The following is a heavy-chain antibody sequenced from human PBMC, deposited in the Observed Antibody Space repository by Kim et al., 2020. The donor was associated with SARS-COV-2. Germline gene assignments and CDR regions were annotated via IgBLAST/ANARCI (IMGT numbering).Heavy chain of an antibody. V-gene: IGHV4-61*05. D-gene: IGHD1-26*01. J-gene: IGHJ3*02. CDR3: ARGALSKGDAFDI. Sequence: YHPSHKRRVTSSVEQSKNPFSLKLSSVTAADTAVYYCARGALSKGDAFDIWGQGTMVTFSS.